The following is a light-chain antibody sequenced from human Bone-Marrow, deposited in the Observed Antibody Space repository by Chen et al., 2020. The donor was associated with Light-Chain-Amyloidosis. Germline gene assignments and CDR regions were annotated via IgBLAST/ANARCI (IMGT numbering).Light chain of an antibody. J-gene: IGKJ5*01. Sequence: DIQMTQSPSSLSASVGDRVTITCRASQRISNYLNWYQQKPGKAPKLLIHAASTLQSGVPLRFSGSGSGTDFILTISSVQPEDFAIYYCQQSYSMSPITFGQGTRLEIK. CDR3: QQSYSMSPIT. V-gene: IGKV1-39*01. CDR2: AAS. CDR1: QRISNY.